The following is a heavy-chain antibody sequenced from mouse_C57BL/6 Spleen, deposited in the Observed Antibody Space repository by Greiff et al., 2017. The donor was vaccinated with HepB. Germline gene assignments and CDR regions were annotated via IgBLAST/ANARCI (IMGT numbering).Heavy chain of an antibody. D-gene: IGHD2-3*01. J-gene: IGHJ4*01. Sequence: EVKVEESGGGLVKPGGSLKLSCAASGFTFSDYGMHWVRQAPEKGLEWVAYISSGSSTIYYADTVKGRFTISRDNAKNTLFLQMTSLRSEDTAMYYCARADDGYYGGAMDYWGQGTSVTVSS. CDR3: ARADDGYYGGAMDY. V-gene: IGHV5-17*01. CDR1: GFTFSDYG. CDR2: ISSGSSTI.